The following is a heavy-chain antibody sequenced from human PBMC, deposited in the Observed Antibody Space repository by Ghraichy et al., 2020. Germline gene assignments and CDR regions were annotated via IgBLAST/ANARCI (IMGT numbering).Heavy chain of an antibody. D-gene: IGHD2-2*02. J-gene: IGHJ4*02. CDR3: ARGIVVVPAAIVRGDDVALDY. CDR2: IYHSGST. CDR1: GYSISSGYY. Sequence: SETPSLTCAVSGYSISSGYYWGWIRQPPGKGLEWIGSIYHSGSTYYNPSLKSRVTISVDTSKNQFSLKLSSVTAADTAVYYCARGIVVVPAAIVRGDDVALDYWGQGTLVTVSS. V-gene: IGHV4-38-2*01.